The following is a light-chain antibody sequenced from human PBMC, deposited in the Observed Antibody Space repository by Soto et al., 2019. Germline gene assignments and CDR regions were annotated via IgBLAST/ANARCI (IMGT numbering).Light chain of an antibody. CDR3: QERSNWPWT. CDR2: AAS. V-gene: IGKV3-11*01. J-gene: IGKJ1*01. Sequence: EIVFTQAPATLSLSPGERATLSCRASQSVSSYLAWYQQKPGQAPRLLIYAASNRATGIPARFSGSGSGTDFTPTISSLEPEDFAVYYCQERSNWPWTFGQGTKVDNK. CDR1: QSVSSY.